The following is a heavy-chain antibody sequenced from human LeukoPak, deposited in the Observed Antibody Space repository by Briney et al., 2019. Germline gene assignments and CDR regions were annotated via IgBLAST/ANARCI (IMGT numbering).Heavy chain of an antibody. CDR2: ISSSSSTI. CDR1: GFTFSSYW. J-gene: IGHJ6*03. V-gene: IGHV3-48*04. Sequence: GGSLRLSCAASGFTFSSYWMSWVRQAPGKGLEWVSYISSSSSTIYYADSVKGRFTISRDNAKNSLYLHMNSLRAEDTAVYYCARFPYMDVWGKGTTVTVSS. CDR3: ARFPYMDV.